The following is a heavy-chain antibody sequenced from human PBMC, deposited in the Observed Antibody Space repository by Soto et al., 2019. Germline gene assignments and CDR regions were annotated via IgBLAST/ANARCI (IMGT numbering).Heavy chain of an antibody. CDR2: ISAYNGNT. J-gene: IGHJ6*02. Sequence: QVQLVQSGAEVKKPGASVKVSCKASGYTFISYEITWVRQAPGQGPEWMGWISAYNGNTNYAQKLQGRVTMTRDTSTSTAYMELRSLRSDDTAVYYCARWTTTYGMDVWGQGTTVTVSS. CDR1: GYTFISYE. CDR3: ARWTTTYGMDV. V-gene: IGHV1-18*01. D-gene: IGHD1-1*01.